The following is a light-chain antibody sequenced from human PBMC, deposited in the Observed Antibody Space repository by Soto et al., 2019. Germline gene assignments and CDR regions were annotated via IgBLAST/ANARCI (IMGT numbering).Light chain of an antibody. CDR1: ERVSSNY. CDR2: GAS. J-gene: IGKJ1*01. CDR3: QQHVNSGWT. Sequence: IVLTQSPGTLSLSPGERATLSCRASERVSSNYLAWYQQKPGQAPRFLIYGASTRATGIPDRFSGSGSGTDFTLTISRLEPEDFAVYFCQQHVNSGWTFGQGTKVEVK. V-gene: IGKV3-20*01.